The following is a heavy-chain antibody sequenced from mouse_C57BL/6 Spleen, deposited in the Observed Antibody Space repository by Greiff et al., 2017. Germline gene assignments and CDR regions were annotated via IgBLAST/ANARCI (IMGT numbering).Heavy chain of an antibody. Sequence: VHLVESGPGLVAPSQSLSITCTVSGFSLTSYGVSWVRQPPGKGLEWLGVIWGDGSTNSHSALISRLSISKDNSKSQVFLKLNSLQTEDTATYDCAKGLPRTGFDYWGQGTTLTVSS. CDR1: GFSLTSYG. CDR2: IWGDGST. CDR3: AKGLPRTGFDY. J-gene: IGHJ2*01. V-gene: IGHV2-3*01. D-gene: IGHD2-2*01.